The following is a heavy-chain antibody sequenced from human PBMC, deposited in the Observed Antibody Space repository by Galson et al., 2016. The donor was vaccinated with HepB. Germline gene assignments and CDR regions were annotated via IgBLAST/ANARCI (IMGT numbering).Heavy chain of an antibody. V-gene: IGHV3-30*18. D-gene: IGHD3-10*01. CDR2: ISYDGSNK. CDR1: GFTFSSYG. CDR3: AKDRSDGYFGSGGMDV. Sequence: SLRLSCAASGFTFSSYGMHWVRQAPGKGLEWVAVISYDGSNKYYADSVKGRFTISRDNSKNTLYLQMNSLRAEDTAVYYCAKDRSDGYFGSGGMDVWGQGTTVTVSS. J-gene: IGHJ6*02.